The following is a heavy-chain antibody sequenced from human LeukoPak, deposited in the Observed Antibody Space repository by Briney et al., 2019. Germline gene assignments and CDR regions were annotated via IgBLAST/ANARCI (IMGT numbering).Heavy chain of an antibody. D-gene: IGHD6-19*01. CDR1: GCSIRNNY. Sequence: PSETLSLTCTVSGCSIRNNYWTWIRQPPGKGLEYIGYIYYTGGTNYNPSLKSRVTISVDTSKNQFSLKLNSVTAADTAVYFCAKYGGSGWVIDYWGQGTLVTVSS. J-gene: IGHJ4*02. V-gene: IGHV4-59*08. CDR2: IYYTGGT. CDR3: AKYGGSGWVIDY.